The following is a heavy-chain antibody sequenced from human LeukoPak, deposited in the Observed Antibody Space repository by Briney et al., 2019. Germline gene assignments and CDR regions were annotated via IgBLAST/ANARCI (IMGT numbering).Heavy chain of an antibody. CDR3: VRDWGYDSSGYWQKYFDT. J-gene: IGHJ4*02. V-gene: IGHV3-74*01. D-gene: IGHD3-22*01. Sequence: GGSLRLSCATSGFTFATFWMHWVRQAPGKGLVWVSRINHDGSSTNYADSVKGRFTISRDNAKNTVYLQMNSLRAEDTAVYYCVRDWGYDSSGYWQKYFDTWGQGTLVTVSS. CDR1: GFTFATFW. CDR2: INHDGSST.